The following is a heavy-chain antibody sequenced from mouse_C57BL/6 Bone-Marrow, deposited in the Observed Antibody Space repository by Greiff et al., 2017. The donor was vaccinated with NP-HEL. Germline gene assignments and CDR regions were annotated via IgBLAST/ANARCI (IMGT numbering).Heavy chain of an antibody. J-gene: IGHJ2*01. CDR2: ISGGGGNT. CDR3: ARQRVYYYGSSLDY. CDR1: GFTFSSYT. V-gene: IGHV5-9*01. Sequence: EVKVVESGGGLVKPGGSLKLSCAASGFTFSSYTMSWVRQTPEKRLEWVATISGGGGNTYYPDSVKGRFTISRDNAKNTLYLQMSSLRSEDTALYYCARQRVYYYGSSLDYWGQGTTLTVSS. D-gene: IGHD1-1*01.